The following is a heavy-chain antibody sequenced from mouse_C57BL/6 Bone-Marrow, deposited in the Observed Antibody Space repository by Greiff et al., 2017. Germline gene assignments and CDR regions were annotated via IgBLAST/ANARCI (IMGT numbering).Heavy chain of an antibody. Sequence: VQGVESGPGLVAPSQSLSITCTVSGFSLTSYGVDWVRQPPGKGLEWLGVIWGGGSTNYNSALMSRLSISKDNSKSQVFLKMNSLQNDDTAMYYCATLWLRRRDYAMDYWGQGTSVTVSS. D-gene: IGHD2-2*01. CDR3: ATLWLRRRDYAMDY. J-gene: IGHJ4*01. CDR2: IWGGGST. V-gene: IGHV2-9*01. CDR1: GFSLTSYG.